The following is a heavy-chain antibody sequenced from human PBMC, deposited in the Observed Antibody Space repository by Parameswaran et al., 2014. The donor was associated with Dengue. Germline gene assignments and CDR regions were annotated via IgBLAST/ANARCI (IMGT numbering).Heavy chain of an antibody. CDR3: ARQELDWDIVVVPAAIVY. V-gene: IGHV4-59*08. CDR2: IYYSGST. D-gene: IGHD2-2*01. J-gene: IGHJ4*02. Sequence: VRQAPGKGLEWIGYIYYSGSTNYNPSLKSRVTISVDTSKNQFSLKLSSVTAADTAVYYCARQELDWDIVVVPAAIVYWGQGTLVTVSS.